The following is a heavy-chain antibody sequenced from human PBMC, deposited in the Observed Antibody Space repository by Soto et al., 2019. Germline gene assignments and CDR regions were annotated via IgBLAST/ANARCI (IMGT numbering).Heavy chain of an antibody. CDR3: TRGYGAGSYFSDH. Sequence: GSLRLSCAASGFDVSSNYMTWVRQAPGKGLEWVSASYSGGNTYYADSVKGRFTSSRDNFQNTLYLQMNSLTAEDTAVYYCTRGYGAGSYFSDHWGQGTLVTVSS. V-gene: IGHV3-53*01. J-gene: IGHJ5*02. CDR2: SYSGGNT. CDR1: GFDVSSNY. D-gene: IGHD3-10*01.